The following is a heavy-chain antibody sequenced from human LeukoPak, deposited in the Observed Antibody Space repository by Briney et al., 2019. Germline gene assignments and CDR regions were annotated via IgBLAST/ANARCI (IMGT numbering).Heavy chain of an antibody. J-gene: IGHJ5*01. Sequence: PGGSLRLSCAASGFTFSSDWMHWVRQAPGKGLVCVSYINGDGSSTNYADSVRGRFTTSRDNAKKTLYLQMNSLRDEDTAVYYCVRGFDSWGLGTLVTVSS. CDR3: VRGFDS. CDR2: INGDGSST. CDR1: GFTFSSDW. V-gene: IGHV3-74*01.